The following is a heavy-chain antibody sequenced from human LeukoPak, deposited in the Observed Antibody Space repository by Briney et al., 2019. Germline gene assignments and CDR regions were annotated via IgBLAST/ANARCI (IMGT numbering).Heavy chain of an antibody. CDR1: GGSLSGYY. V-gene: IGHV4-34*01. CDR3: ARNVVPAAIRYYYYGMDV. Sequence: SETLSLTCAVYGGSLSGYYWTWIRQPPGKGLEWIGEINHSGSTNYNPSLKSRVTISVDTSKNQFSLKLSSVTAADTAVYYCARNVVPAAIRYYYYGMDVWGQGTTVTVSS. J-gene: IGHJ6*02. D-gene: IGHD2-2*02. CDR2: INHSGST.